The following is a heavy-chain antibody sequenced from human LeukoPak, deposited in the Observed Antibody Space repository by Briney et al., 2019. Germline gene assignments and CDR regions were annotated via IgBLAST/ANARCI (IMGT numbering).Heavy chain of an antibody. V-gene: IGHV4-34*01. CDR3: ARHGGRSSSSRYYFDY. CDR2: INHSGST. Sequence: SETLSLTCAVYGGSFSGYYWSWIRQPPGKGLEWIGEINHSGSTNYNPSLKSRVTISVDTSKNQFSLKLSSVTAADTAVYYCARHGGRSSSSRYYFDYWGQGTLVTVSS. CDR1: GGSFSGYY. J-gene: IGHJ4*02. D-gene: IGHD6-13*01.